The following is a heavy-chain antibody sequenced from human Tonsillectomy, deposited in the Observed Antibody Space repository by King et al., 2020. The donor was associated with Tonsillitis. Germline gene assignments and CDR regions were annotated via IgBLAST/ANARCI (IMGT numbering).Heavy chain of an antibody. CDR2: IYYRGNT. CDR3: ARNRYTSGWFEAFDY. J-gene: IGHJ4*02. D-gene: IGHD3-16*02. Sequence: MPLQESGPGLVKPSETLSLTCTVSGGSISNNNSYWGWIRQPPGKGLEWIGSIYYRGNTYYNPSLRSRLTISVDTSKNQFSLKLRSVTAADTAVYYCARNRYTSGWFEAFDYWGQGTLVTVST. V-gene: IGHV4-39*01. CDR1: GGSISNNNSY.